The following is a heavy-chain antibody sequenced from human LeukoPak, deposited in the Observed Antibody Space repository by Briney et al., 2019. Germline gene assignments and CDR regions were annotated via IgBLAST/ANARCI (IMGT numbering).Heavy chain of an antibody. V-gene: IGHV3-7*03. J-gene: IGHJ4*02. Sequence: PGGSLRLSCAASGFTFSSYWMSWVRQAPGKGLEWVANIKQDGSEKYYVDSVRGRFTISRDNAKNSLYLQMNSLRAEDTAVYYCAREDSSSWVDYWGQGTLVTVSS. CDR2: IKQDGSEK. D-gene: IGHD6-13*01. CDR3: AREDSSSWVDY. CDR1: GFTFSSYW.